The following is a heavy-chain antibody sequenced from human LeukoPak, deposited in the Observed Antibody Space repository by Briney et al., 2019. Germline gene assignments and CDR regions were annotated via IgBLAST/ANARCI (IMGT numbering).Heavy chain of an antibody. CDR2: LSDSGGRT. V-gene: IGHV3-23*01. CDR3: ARGHLYYDFWSGYQDDAFDI. CDR1: GITLSNYG. Sequence: GGSLRLSCAVSGITLSNYGMSWVRQAPGKGLEWVAGLSDSGGRTNYADSVKGRFIISRDNAKNTLYLQMNSLRAEDTAVYYCARGHLYYDFWSGYQDDAFDIWGQGTMVTVSS. D-gene: IGHD3-3*01. J-gene: IGHJ3*02.